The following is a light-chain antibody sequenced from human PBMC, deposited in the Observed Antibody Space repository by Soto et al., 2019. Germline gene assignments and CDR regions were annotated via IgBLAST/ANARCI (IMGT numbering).Light chain of an antibody. Sequence: SYELTQPPSESVAQGETASITCGGDKIGRKSVHWYQQRPGQAPVLVMYYDNDRPSEIPERFSGSNSGNTATLSISRVEAGDEADYYCQVWDSSSDHYVFGTGTKVTVL. V-gene: IGLV3-21*04. CDR2: YDN. CDR1: KIGRKS. CDR3: QVWDSSSDHYV. J-gene: IGLJ1*01.